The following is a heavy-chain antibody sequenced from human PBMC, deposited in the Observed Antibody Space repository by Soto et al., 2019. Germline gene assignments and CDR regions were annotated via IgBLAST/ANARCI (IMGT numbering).Heavy chain of an antibody. Sequence: ASVKVSCKTSGYIFTAYSMHWVRQAPGQGLEWMGVVNPSGGSAHYAQSFEGRVPLTRDTSTSTFYLELSSLRSEDTAVYYSAPAQNSRGATSYSEYFHNWGQGTLVTVSS. V-gene: IGHV1-46*01. D-gene: IGHD2-2*01. CDR1: GYIFTAYS. CDR3: APAQNSRGATSYSEYFHN. CDR2: VNPSGGSA. J-gene: IGHJ1*01.